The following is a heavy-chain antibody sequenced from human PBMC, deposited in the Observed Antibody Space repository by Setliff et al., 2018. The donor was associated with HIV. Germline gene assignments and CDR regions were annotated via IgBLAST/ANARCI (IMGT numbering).Heavy chain of an antibody. D-gene: IGHD5-12*01. CDR3: ARGVRGTQVLATIGGEDYFYYYMDI. J-gene: IGHJ6*03. CDR1: GGSISSYY. Sequence: SETLSLTCTVSGGSISSYYWNWLRKPAGKGLEWIGRFFPGGSTNYNPSLNSRVSMSVDTSNNQFSLKLTSMTAADTAVYYCARGVRGTQVLATIGGEDYFYYYMDIWGKGTTVTVSS. CDR2: FFPGGST. V-gene: IGHV4-4*07.